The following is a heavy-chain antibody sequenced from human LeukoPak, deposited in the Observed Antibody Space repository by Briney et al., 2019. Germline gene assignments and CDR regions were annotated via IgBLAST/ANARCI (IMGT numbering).Heavy chain of an antibody. Sequence: SETLSLTCTVSGFSMSSGSYYWTWIRQPAGKGLEWIGHIYSSGSTNYNPSIKRRVTMSVDTSKNQFSLKLTSVTAADTAVYSCARGSSSWYGGFDYWGQGTPVTVSS. CDR2: IYSSGST. V-gene: IGHV4-61*09. CDR3: ARGSSSWYGGFDY. CDR1: GFSMSSGSYY. J-gene: IGHJ4*02. D-gene: IGHD6-13*01.